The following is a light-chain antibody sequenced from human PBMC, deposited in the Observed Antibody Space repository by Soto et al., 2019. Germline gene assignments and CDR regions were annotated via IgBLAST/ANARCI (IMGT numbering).Light chain of an antibody. V-gene: IGLV2-14*01. CDR1: SSDVGGYKY. CDR2: EIS. CDR3: NSYTSSSSFV. Sequence: QSALTQPASVSGSPGQSITISCTGTSSDVGGYKYVSWYQQHPGKAPKLMIYEISNRPSGVSDRFSGSKSGNTASLAISGLQPEDEADDYCNSYTSSSSFVFGTGTKLTVL. J-gene: IGLJ1*01.